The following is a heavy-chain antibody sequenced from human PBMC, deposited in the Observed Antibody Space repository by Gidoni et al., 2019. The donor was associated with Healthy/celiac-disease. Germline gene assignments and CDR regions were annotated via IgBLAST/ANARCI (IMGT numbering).Heavy chain of an antibody. CDR1: GFTFSSYG. J-gene: IGHJ5*02. CDR2: ISYDGSNK. CDR3: AKDSSSGPYNWFDP. V-gene: IGHV3-30*18. Sequence: QVQLVESGGGVVQPGSSLRLSCAASGFTFSSYGMHWVRQAPGKGLEWVAVISYDGSNKYYADSVKGRFTISRDNSKNTLYLQMNSLRAEDTAVYYCAKDSSSGPYNWFDPWGQGTLVTVSS. D-gene: IGHD6-6*01.